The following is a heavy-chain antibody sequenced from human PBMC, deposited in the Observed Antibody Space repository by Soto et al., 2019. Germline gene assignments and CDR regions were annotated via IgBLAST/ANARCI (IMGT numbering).Heavy chain of an antibody. Sequence: GGSLGLCCAASGFTVSSYSVNWVRQDPGKGLEWVSSISSSSSYIYYADSVKGRFTISRDNAKNSLYLQMNSLRAEDTAVYYCARPAEVAAAGTRTNWFDPWGQGTLVTVSS. CDR3: ARPAEVAAAGTRTNWFDP. J-gene: IGHJ5*02. CDR1: GFTVSSYS. CDR2: ISSSSSYI. D-gene: IGHD6-13*01. V-gene: IGHV3-21*01.